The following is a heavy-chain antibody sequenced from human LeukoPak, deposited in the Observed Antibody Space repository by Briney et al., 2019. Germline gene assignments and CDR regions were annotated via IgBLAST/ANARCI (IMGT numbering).Heavy chain of an antibody. CDR2: VTGDSGTT. CDR3: AKGWSGYFRSPFDL. CDR1: GFTFSNFA. D-gene: IGHD3-3*01. V-gene: IGHV3-23*01. Sequence: GGSLRLSCVTSGFTFSNFAMNWVRQAPGQGLEWVSVVTGDSGTTHYADSVKGRFTISRGNSKNMVYLQMNSLRAEDTAVYYCAKGWSGYFRSPFDLWGRGTMVTVSS. J-gene: IGHJ3*01.